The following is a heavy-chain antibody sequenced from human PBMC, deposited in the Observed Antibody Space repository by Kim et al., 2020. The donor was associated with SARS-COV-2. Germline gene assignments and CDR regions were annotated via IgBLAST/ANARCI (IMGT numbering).Heavy chain of an antibody. CDR1: GYTFTSYG. CDR3: ARDIAAAGIWNYYYGMDV. CDR2: ISAYNGNT. V-gene: IGHV1-18*04. J-gene: IGHJ6*02. D-gene: IGHD6-13*01. Sequence: ASVKVSCKASGYTFTSYGISWVRQAPGQGLEWMGWISAYNGNTNYAQKLRGRVTMTTDTSTSTAYMELRSLRSDDTAVYYCARDIAAAGIWNYYYGMDVWGQGTTVTVSS.